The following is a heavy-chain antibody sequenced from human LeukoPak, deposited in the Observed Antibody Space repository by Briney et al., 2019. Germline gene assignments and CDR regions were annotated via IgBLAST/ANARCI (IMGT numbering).Heavy chain of an antibody. J-gene: IGHJ4*02. V-gene: IGHV4-59*08. D-gene: IGHD2-21*02. CDR3: ASLVVTAISHYFDY. Sequence: SETLSLTCTVSGGSINSYYWTWFRQPPGTGLEWIGYIYYSGSTNHNPSLKSRVTISVDTSKNQFSLKLSSVTAADTAVYYCASLVVTAISHYFDYWGQGTLVTVSS. CDR1: GGSINSYY. CDR2: IYYSGST.